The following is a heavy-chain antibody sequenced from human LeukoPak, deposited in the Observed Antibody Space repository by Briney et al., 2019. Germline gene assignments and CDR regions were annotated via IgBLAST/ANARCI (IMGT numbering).Heavy chain of an antibody. CDR1: GFTSSRSS. V-gene: IGHV3-74*01. Sequence: GGSLRLSCAAPGFTSSRSSMQGVRQAPGKGLVWVSRMNSDGSTTNYADSVKGRFTISRDNSKNTFYLQMNSLRAEDTAVYYCVRALMLTSDHWGQGSLVTVSS. D-gene: IGHD3-9*01. CDR3: VRALMLTSDH. CDR2: MNSDGSTT. J-gene: IGHJ4*02.